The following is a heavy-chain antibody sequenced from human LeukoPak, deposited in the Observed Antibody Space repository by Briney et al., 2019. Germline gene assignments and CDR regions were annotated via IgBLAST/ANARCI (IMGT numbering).Heavy chain of an antibody. CDR1: GFTFSSYE. CDR3: ARAPIRIAAAGTEFDY. CDR2: ISGSGRTM. J-gene: IGHJ4*02. D-gene: IGHD6-13*01. Sequence: GGSLRLSCAASGFTFSSYEMNWVRQAPGKGLEWVSYISGSGRTMSYADSVKGRFTISRDNAENSLYLQMNSLRAEDTAVYYCARAPIRIAAAGTEFDYWGQGTLVTVSS. V-gene: IGHV3-48*03.